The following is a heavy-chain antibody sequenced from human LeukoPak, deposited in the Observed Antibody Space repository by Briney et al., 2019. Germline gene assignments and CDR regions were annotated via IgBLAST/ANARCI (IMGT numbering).Heavy chain of an antibody. J-gene: IGHJ4*02. CDR3: ARVMIAARPAPFPY. CDR1: GYTFTAYY. D-gene: IGHD6-6*01. Sequence: GSVKVSCKTSGYTFTAYYIHWVRQAPGQGLEWMGWINPNSGATHSARRFQGRFTMTSDTSISTAYMDLSSLRSDDTAVYFCARVMIAARPAPFPYWGQGTLVTVSS. V-gene: IGHV1-2*02. CDR2: INPNSGAT.